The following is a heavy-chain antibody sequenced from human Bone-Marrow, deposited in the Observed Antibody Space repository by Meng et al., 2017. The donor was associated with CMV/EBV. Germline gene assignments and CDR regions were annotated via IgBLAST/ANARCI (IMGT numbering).Heavy chain of an antibody. V-gene: IGHV1-69*05. J-gene: IGHJ6*01. CDR1: GGTFSSYA. Sequence: SVKVSCKASGGTFSSYAISWVRQAPGQGLEWMGGIIPIFGTANYAQKFQGRVTITTDESTSTAYMELSSLRSEDTAVYYCARRITMVRGVIIPNYYGMDVWGQGNTVNVDS. CDR3: ARRITMVRGVIIPNYYGMDV. D-gene: IGHD3-10*01. CDR2: IIPIFGTA.